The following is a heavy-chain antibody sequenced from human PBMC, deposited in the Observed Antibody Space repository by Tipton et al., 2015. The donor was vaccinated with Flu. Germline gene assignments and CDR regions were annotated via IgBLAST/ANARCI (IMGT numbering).Heavy chain of an antibody. J-gene: IGHJ4*02. Sequence: TLSLTCDVSGASISSTTYYWGWIRQPPGKGLEWIGSIYKTGITDYNPSLKGRVTLSLDTSKNQFSLKVRSVNAAETAVYYCGPSTRYWTGGHFFGWWGRGTQVTVSS. D-gene: IGHD2-2*01. CDR2: IYKTGIT. CDR3: GPSTRYWTGGHFFGW. V-gene: IGHV4-39*07. CDR1: GASISSTTYY.